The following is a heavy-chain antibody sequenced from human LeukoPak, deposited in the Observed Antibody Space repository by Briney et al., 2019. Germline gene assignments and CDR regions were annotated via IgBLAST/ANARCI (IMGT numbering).Heavy chain of an antibody. J-gene: IGHJ3*02. CDR3: ARTRRSSCWHHAFDI. D-gene: IGHD6-13*01. V-gene: IGHV4-59*01. CDR1: GGSISSYY. Sequence: SETLSLTCTVSGGSISSYYWSGIRQPPGKGLEWIGYIYYSGSTNYNPSLKSRVTISVDTSKNQFSLKLSSVTAADTAVYYCARTRRSSCWHHAFDIWGQGTMVTVSS. CDR2: IYYSGST.